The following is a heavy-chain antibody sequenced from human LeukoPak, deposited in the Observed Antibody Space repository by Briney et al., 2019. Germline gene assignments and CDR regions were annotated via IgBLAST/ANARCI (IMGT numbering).Heavy chain of an antibody. D-gene: IGHD2-2*02. Sequence: ASVKVSCKASGYTFTSYGISWVRQAPGQGLEWMGWISAYNGNTNYAQKLQGRVTMTTDTSTSTAYMELRSLRSDDTAVYYCARKIPSYCSSTSCYTYFDYWGQGTLVTVSS. CDR1: GYTFTSYG. CDR2: ISAYNGNT. CDR3: ARKIPSYCSSTSCYTYFDY. V-gene: IGHV1-18*01. J-gene: IGHJ4*02.